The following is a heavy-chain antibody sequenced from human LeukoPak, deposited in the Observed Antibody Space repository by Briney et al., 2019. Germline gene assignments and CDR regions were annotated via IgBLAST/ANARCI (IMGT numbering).Heavy chain of an antibody. J-gene: IGHJ5*02. CDR3: AKDRRSRNTAMVYWFDP. V-gene: IGHV3-33*03. CDR1: GFTFSSYG. D-gene: IGHD5-18*01. Sequence: GRSLRLSCAASGFTFSSYGMHWVRQAPGKGLEWVAVIWYDGSNKYYADSVKGRFTISRDNAKNSLYLQMNSLRAEDTALYYCAKDRRSRNTAMVYWFDPWGQGTLVTVSS. CDR2: IWYDGSNK.